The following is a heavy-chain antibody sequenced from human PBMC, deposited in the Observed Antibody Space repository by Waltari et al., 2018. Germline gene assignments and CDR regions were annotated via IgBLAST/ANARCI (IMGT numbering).Heavy chain of an antibody. CDR3: ARAGSYQLVYFDY. J-gene: IGHJ4*02. D-gene: IGHD1-1*01. V-gene: IGHV4-34*01. CDR2: NNHSGST. CDR1: GGSFSGYY. Sequence: QVQLQQWGAGLLKPSETLSLTCAVYGGSFSGYYWSWIRQPPGKGLEWSGENNHSGSTHYNPYRKSRITISVDTSKTQFSLKLGSVTAAATAVYYCARAGSYQLVYFDYWGQGTLVTVSS.